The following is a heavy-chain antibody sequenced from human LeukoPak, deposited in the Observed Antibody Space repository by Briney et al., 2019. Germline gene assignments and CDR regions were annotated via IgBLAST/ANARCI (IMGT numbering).Heavy chain of an antibody. CDR1: GGSFSSYY. CDR2: IHYSGST. Sequence: NSSETLSLTCTVSGGSFSSYYWSWIRQPPGKGLEWIGYIHYSGSTNYNPSLQSRVTISVDTSKNQFSLKLSSVTAADTAVYYCARHFGIDFDYWGQGTLVTVSS. V-gene: IGHV4-59*08. J-gene: IGHJ4*02. CDR3: ARHFGIDFDY. D-gene: IGHD3-3*01.